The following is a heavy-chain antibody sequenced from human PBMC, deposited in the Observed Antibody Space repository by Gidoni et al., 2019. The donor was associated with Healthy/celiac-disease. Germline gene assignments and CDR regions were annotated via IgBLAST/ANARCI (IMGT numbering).Heavy chain of an antibody. CDR3: ASSLGAGSISSGWYCDL. Sequence: QVQLQQWGAGLLKPSETLSHTCAVYGGSFSGYYWSWIRQRPGQGLEWIGEINHSGSTNYNPSLKIRVTISGDTSKNQFSLKLSVVTAADTAVYYCASSLGAGSISSGWYCDLWGRGTLVTVSS. D-gene: IGHD6-6*01. CDR2: INHSGST. J-gene: IGHJ2*01. CDR1: GGSFSGYY. V-gene: IGHV4-34*01.